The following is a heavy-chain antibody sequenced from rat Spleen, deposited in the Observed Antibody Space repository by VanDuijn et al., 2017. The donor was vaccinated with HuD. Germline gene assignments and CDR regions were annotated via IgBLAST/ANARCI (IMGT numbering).Heavy chain of an antibody. CDR1: GFTFSNYY. J-gene: IGHJ2*01. V-gene: IGHV5-25*01. CDR2: ISAGGDSS. Sequence: EVQLVESGGGFVQPGRSMKLSCAASGFTFSNYYMAWVRQAPTKGLEWVAYISAGGDSSYYRDSVKGRFAISRDNAKNTLYLQMDSLRSEDTATYYCARRHYGYTDYFDYWGQGVMVTVSS. CDR3: ARRHYGYTDYFDY. D-gene: IGHD1-9*01.